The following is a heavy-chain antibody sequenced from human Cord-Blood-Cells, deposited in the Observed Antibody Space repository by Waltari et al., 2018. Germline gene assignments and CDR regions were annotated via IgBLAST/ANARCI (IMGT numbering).Heavy chain of an antibody. CDR2: INPNSGGT. V-gene: IGHV1-2*02. D-gene: IGHD7-27*01. CDR3: ARVGAGDLPFDY. J-gene: IGHJ4*02. CDR1: GYTFTGYY. Sequence: QVQLVQSGAEVKKPGASVKVSCQASGYTFTGYYMHWVRQAPGQGLEWLGWINPNSGGTNDAQKFQGRVTRTRDTSISTAYMELSRLRSDDTAVYYCARVGAGDLPFDYWGQGTLVTVSS.